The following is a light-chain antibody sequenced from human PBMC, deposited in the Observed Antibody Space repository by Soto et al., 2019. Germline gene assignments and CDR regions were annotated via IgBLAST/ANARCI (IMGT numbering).Light chain of an antibody. CDR3: QQYFSAWWT. CDR1: QNVLYSSNNKNY. Sequence: DIVMTQSPDSLAVSLGERATINGKSIQNVLYSSNNKNYLAWYQQKPGQPPKLLIYWASTRQSGVPDRFSGSGSGTDFTLTISSLQAEDVAVYYCQQYFSAWWTFGQGTKVEI. V-gene: IGKV4-1*01. CDR2: WAS. J-gene: IGKJ1*01.